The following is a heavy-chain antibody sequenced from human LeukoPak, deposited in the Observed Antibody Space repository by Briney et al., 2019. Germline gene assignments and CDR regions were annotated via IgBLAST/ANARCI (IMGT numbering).Heavy chain of an antibody. V-gene: IGHV5-10-1*04. CDR1: GIDFPNFW. Sequence: GEAPRISCQGSGIDFPNFWISLVPQKPGEGLERMVRIDPRDAHTNSSPAFQGPVNISVDKSISTAYLQWSSLKAPDTAMYYCARRHIGGSYERWYFDLWGRGTMVTVSS. D-gene: IGHD3-22*01. J-gene: IGHJ2*01. CDR3: ARRHIGGSYERWYFDL. CDR2: IDPRDAHT.